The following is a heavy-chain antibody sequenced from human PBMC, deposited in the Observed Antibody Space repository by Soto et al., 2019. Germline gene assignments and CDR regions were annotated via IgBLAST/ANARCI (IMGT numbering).Heavy chain of an antibody. CDR3: ARGGRGYSYGSYYYYGMDV. D-gene: IGHD5-18*01. J-gene: IGHJ6*02. Sequence: GASVKVSCKASGYTFTSYDINWVRQATGQGLEWMGWMNPNSGNTGYAQKFQGRVTMTRNTSISTAYMELSSLRSEDTAVYYCARGGRGYSYGSYYYYGMDVWGQGTTVTVSS. V-gene: IGHV1-8*01. CDR2: MNPNSGNT. CDR1: GYTFTSYD.